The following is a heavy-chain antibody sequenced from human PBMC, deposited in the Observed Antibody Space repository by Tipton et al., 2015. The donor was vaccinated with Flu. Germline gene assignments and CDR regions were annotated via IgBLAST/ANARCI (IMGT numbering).Heavy chain of an antibody. V-gene: IGHV4-34*01. Sequence: LRLSCAVYGGSFSGYYWSWIRQPPGKGLEWIGEINHSGSTNYNPSLKSRVTISVDTSTNQFSLRLRSVTAADTAVYYCARHSRTRPFALWGQGSLVTVS. CDR2: INHSGST. D-gene: IGHD3-16*01. CDR1: GGSFSGYY. CDR3: ARHSRTRPFAL. J-gene: IGHJ4*02.